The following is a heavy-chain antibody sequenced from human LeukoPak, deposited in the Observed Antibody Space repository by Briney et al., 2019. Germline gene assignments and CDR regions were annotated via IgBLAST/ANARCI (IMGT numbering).Heavy chain of an antibody. V-gene: IGHV4-30-2*01. CDR3: ARVQGYCSSTSCYSFDP. CDR1: GGSISSGGYY. Sequence: SQTLSLTCTVSGGSISSGGYYWSWIRQPPGKGLEWIGYIYHSGSTYYNPSLKSRVTISVDRSKNQFSLKPSSVTAADTAVYYCARVQGYCSSTSCYSFDPWGQGTLVTVSS. J-gene: IGHJ5*02. D-gene: IGHD2-2*02. CDR2: IYHSGST.